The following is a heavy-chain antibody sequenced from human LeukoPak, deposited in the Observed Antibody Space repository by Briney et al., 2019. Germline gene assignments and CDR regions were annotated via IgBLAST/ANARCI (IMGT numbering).Heavy chain of an antibody. CDR2: ILPDGSQK. CDR3: GRLAHNAWYAIDF. D-gene: IGHD2-2*01. Sequence: GGSLRLSCAASGFTFSSYSMHWVRQAPGKGLEWLANILPDGSQKYYVDSVKGRFTISRDNPKNSLYLQINNLRAEGTAVYYCGRLAHNAWYAIDFWGQGTLVTVSS. CDR1: GFTFSSYS. V-gene: IGHV3-7*01. J-gene: IGHJ4*02.